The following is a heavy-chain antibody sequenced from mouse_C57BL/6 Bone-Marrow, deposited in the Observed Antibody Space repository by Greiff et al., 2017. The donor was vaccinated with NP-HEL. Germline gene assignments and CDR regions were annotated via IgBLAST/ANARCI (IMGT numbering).Heavy chain of an antibody. CDR1: GFNIKDYY. CDR2: IDPEDGDT. V-gene: IGHV14-1*01. CDR3: TTEGFTTVVATDY. D-gene: IGHD1-1*01. Sequence: EVKLMESGAELVRPGASVKLSCTASGFNIKDYYMHWVKQRPEQGLEWIGRIDPEDGDTEYAPKVQGKATMTADTSSNTAYLQLSSLTSEDTAVYYCTTEGFTTVVATDYWGQGTSVTVSS. J-gene: IGHJ4*01.